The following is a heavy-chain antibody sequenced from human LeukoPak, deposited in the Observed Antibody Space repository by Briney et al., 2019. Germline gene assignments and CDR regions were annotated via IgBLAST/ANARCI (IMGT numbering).Heavy chain of an antibody. J-gene: IGHJ5*02. D-gene: IGHD5-24*01. CDR1: GFTFSSYW. V-gene: IGHV3-7*01. CDR2: IKQDGNEK. CDR3: ARASGALQVTCFDP. Sequence: GRSLRLSCAASGFTFSSYWMTWVRQAPGKGLEWVANIKQDGNEKYYVASVKGRFTISRDNAKNSLYLQMNNLSTEDTAVSYCARASGALQVTCFDPSGQGTLVTVSS.